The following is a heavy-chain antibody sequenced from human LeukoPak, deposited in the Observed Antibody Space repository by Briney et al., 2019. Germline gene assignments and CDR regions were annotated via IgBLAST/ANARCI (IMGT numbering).Heavy chain of an antibody. J-gene: IGHJ4*02. Sequence: SVKVSCKASGGTFSSYAISWVRQAPGQGLEWMGGIIPIFGTANYAQKFQGRVTITADESTSTAYMELSSLRSEDTAVYYCARSTSKKRYDFWSGYGRYFDYWGQGTLVTVSS. CDR2: IIPIFGTA. D-gene: IGHD3-3*01. V-gene: IGHV1-69*13. CDR3: ARSTSKKRYDFWSGYGRYFDY. CDR1: GGTFSSYA.